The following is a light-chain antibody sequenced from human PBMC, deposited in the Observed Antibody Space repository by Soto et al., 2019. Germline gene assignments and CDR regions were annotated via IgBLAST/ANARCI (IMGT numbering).Light chain of an antibody. Sequence: DIQMTHSPSTLSASVGDRVTITCRASQSISSWLAWYQQKPGKAPNLLIYDASNLESGVPSRFSGSGSGTGFTLTINSLQPDDFATYYCQQYHNYRTFGQGTKV. CDR2: DAS. CDR3: QQYHNYRT. J-gene: IGKJ1*01. V-gene: IGKV1-5*01. CDR1: QSISSW.